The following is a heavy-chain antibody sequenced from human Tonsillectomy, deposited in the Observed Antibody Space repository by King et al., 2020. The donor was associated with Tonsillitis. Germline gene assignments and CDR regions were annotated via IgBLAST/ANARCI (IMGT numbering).Heavy chain of an antibody. Sequence: VQLVESGGGLVKPGGSHRLSCAASEFTFNDARINWVRQAPGKGLEWVGRIYTKTEGGTVDYAAPVKGRFTISRDDSKTTLYLQMNGLRTEDTAVYYCTACDYPLFDYWGQGTLVSVSS. D-gene: IGHD4-17*01. CDR3: TACDYPLFDY. CDR2: IYTKTEGGTV. J-gene: IGHJ4*02. V-gene: IGHV3-15*01. CDR1: EFTFNDAR.